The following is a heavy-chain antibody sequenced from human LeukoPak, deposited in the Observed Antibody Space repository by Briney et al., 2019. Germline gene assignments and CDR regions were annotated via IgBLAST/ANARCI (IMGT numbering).Heavy chain of an antibody. J-gene: IGHJ5*02. D-gene: IGHD7-27*01. CDR2: INAGNSNT. V-gene: IGHV1-3*01. Sequence: ASVKVSCKASGYTFTSYAMHWVRQAPGQRLEWMGWINAGNSNTKYSQKFQGRVTITRDTSASTAYMELSSLRSEDTAVYYCARPLGIWGWFDPWGQGTLVTVSS. CDR3: ARPLGIWGWFDP. CDR1: GYTFTSYA.